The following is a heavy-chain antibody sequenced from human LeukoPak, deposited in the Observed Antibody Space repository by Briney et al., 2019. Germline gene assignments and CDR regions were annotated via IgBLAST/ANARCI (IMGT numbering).Heavy chain of an antibody. CDR3: ARDGVWFDYDSSGFNWFDP. V-gene: IGHV3-21*01. J-gene: IGHJ5*02. Sequence: GGSLRLSCAASGFTFSIYSMNWVRQAPGKALEWVSSIISSSSYIYYADSVKGRFTISRDNAKNSLYLQMNSLRAEDTAVYYCARDGVWFDYDSSGFNWFDPWGQGTLVTVSS. CDR1: GFTFSIYS. CDR2: IISSSSYI. D-gene: IGHD3-22*01.